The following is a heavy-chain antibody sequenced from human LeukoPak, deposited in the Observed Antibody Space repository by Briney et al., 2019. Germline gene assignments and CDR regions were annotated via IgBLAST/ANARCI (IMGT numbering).Heavy chain of an antibody. D-gene: IGHD6-13*01. J-gene: IGHJ4*02. Sequence: GGSLRLSCATSGFTFHGYAMHWVRQAPGKGPEWVSLISGNGGTTYYADSVKGRFTISRDNSKNSLSLQMNSLRTEDTAFYYCAKVRYTSTWAIFDFWGQGTLVTVSS. CDR2: ISGNGGTT. CDR3: AKVRYTSTWAIFDF. V-gene: IGHV3-43*02. CDR1: GFTFHGYA.